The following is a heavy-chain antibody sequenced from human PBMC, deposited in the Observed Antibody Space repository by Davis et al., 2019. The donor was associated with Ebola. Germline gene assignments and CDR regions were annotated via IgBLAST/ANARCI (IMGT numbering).Heavy chain of an antibody. D-gene: IGHD3-3*02. V-gene: IGHV1-3*04. CDR2: IDTANGNT. J-gene: IGHJ2*01. CDR1: GYTFINYA. Sequence: AASVKVSCKASGYTFINYAIHWVRQAPGQRLEWMGWIDTANGNTKYSEKFQGRVTITRDTSASTAYMELSSLRSEDTAVYYCARGLAGSPYRNWYFDLWGRGTLVTVSS. CDR3: ARGLAGSPYRNWYFDL.